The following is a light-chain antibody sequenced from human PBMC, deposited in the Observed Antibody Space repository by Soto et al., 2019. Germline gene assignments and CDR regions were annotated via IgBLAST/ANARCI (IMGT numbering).Light chain of an antibody. CDR2: NVN. Sequence: QSALIQPPSVSGSPGQSVTISCTGTSSDVGSYDYVSWYQQHPGTVPKPMIYNVNTRPSGVPDRFSGSKSGNTASLAISGLQSDDEADYYCSASDDSLNGPVFGGGTKLTVL. CDR3: SASDDSLNGPV. J-gene: IGLJ3*02. CDR1: SSDVGSYDY. V-gene: IGLV2-11*01.